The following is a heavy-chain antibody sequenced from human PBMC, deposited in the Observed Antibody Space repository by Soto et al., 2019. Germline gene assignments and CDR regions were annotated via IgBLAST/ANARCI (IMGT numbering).Heavy chain of an antibody. D-gene: IGHD4-17*01. V-gene: IGHV4-61*01. CDR1: DGSIVGGSFH. Sequence: ETFCLTSPVFDGSIVGGSFHRNWIRQPPGKGLQWIGYIYFSDRTNYNPSQKSRVTISIDTSKNQFSLKLTSATAADKAVYYCSRDVDFGEEDVWGQGTTVTVS. J-gene: IGHJ6*02. CDR3: SRDVDFGEEDV. CDR2: IYFSDRT.